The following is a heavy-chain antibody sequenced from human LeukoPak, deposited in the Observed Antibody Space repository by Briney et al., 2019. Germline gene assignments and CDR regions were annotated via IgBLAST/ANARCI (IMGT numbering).Heavy chain of an antibody. CDR2: ISGSGGST. J-gene: IGHJ4*02. Sequence: GGSLILSCAASGFTFSSNAMSWVRQAPGKGLEWVSAISGSGGSTYYADSVKGRFTISRDNSKTTLYLQMNSLRAEDTAVYYCAKGGGSTSPHDYWGQGTLVTVSS. D-gene: IGHD2-2*01. CDR1: GFTFSSNA. CDR3: AKGGGSTSPHDY. V-gene: IGHV3-23*01.